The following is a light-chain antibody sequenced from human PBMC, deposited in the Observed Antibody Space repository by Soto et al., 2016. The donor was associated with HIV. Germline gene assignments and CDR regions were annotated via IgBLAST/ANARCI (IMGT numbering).Light chain of an antibody. J-gene: IGLJ2*01. V-gene: IGLV3-21*03. CDR1: NIGSKS. CDR3: QVWDRGSDHVV. CDR2: DDS. Sequence: SYELTQPPSVSVAPGKTASITCGGNNIGSKSVHWYQQKSGQAPVLVVHDDSDRPSGIPERFSGSNSGNTATLTISRVEAGDEADYYCQVWDRGSDHVVFGGGTKLSVL.